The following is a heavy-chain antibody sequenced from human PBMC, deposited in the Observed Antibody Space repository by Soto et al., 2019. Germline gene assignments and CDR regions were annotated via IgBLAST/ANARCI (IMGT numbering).Heavy chain of an antibody. CDR2: IHTSGSP. Sequence: QVQLQESGPGLVRPSQTLSLTCSVSGASIYNGGYFWSWIRQSPGKGLEWIGHIHTSGSPYNNPSLKSRVTTSADTYMNQYSLALTSVTAADTDMYYCARGPTTDKVESWGQGILVTVSS. CDR1: GASIYNGGYF. J-gene: IGHJ4*02. CDR3: ARGPTTDKVES. V-gene: IGHV4-30-4*01.